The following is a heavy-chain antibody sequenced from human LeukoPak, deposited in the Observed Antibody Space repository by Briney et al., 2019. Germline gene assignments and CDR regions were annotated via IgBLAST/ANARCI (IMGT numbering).Heavy chain of an antibody. CDR2: IYYTGST. Sequence: SETLSLTCSVSGGSIRSHYWNWIPQPPGKGLEWLGHIYYTGSTYYNPSLKSRVTISVDTSKNQFSLRLSSVTAADTAVYYCARERWEGGSFVMGFDYWGQGALVTVSS. J-gene: IGHJ4*02. D-gene: IGHD3-16*02. CDR1: GGSIRSHY. V-gene: IGHV4-59*11. CDR3: ARERWEGGSFVMGFDY.